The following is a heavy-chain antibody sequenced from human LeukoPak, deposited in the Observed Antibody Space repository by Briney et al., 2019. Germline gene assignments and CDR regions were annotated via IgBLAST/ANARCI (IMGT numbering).Heavy chain of an antibody. Sequence: PGGSPRLSCAASGFTISTYWMIWVRHAPGKGLECVANIKPDGREKNYVDSVKGRFTVSRDNSRNSLFLQMNNLRAEDTAVYYCASGQGWHFDLWGRGTLVTVSS. CDR2: IKPDGREK. V-gene: IGHV3-7*01. CDR3: ASGQGWHFDL. J-gene: IGHJ2*01. CDR1: GFTISTYW.